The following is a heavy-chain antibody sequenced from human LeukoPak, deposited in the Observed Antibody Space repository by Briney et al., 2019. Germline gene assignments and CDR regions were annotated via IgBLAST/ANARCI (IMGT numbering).Heavy chain of an antibody. CDR2: IRYDGSNK. CDR3: AKADTLSIAVAD. V-gene: IGHV3-30*02. D-gene: IGHD6-19*01. J-gene: IGHJ4*02. CDR1: GFTFSSYG. Sequence: GGSLRLSCAASGFTFSSYGMHWVRQAPGKGLEWVAFIRYDGSNKYYADSVKGRFTISRDNSKNTLYLQMNSLRAEDTAVYYCAKADTLSIAVADWGQGTLVTVSS.